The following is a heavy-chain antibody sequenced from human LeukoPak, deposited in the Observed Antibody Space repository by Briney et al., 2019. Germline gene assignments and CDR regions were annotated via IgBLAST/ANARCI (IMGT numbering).Heavy chain of an antibody. Sequence: PGGSLRLSCAASGFTFSSYAMHWVRQAPGKGLEWVAVISYDGSNKYYADSVKGRFTISRDNSKNTLYLQMNSLRAEDTAVYYCARDREDCSSTSCYDPAFDIWGQGTMVTVSS. CDR1: GFTFSSYA. J-gene: IGHJ3*02. V-gene: IGHV3-30*04. D-gene: IGHD2-2*01. CDR2: ISYDGSNK. CDR3: ARDREDCSSTSCYDPAFDI.